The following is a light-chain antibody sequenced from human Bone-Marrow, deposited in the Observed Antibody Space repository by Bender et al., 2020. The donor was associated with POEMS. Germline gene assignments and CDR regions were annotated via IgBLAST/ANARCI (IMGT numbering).Light chain of an antibody. CDR3: CSFAGSSTLYV. J-gene: IGLJ1*01. CDR2: EGS. CDR1: SSEVGGFHL. V-gene: IGLV2-23*01. Sequence: QSALTQPASVSGSPGQSITISCTGTSSEVGGFHLISWYQHHPGKAPKLVIYEGSKRPSGISHHFSGSKSGSTASLTISGLQAEDEADYYCCSFAGSSTLYVFGTGTKVTVL.